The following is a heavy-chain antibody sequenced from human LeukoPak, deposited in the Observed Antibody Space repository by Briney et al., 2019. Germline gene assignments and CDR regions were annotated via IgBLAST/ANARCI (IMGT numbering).Heavy chain of an antibody. V-gene: IGHV3-11*04. J-gene: IGHJ6*03. CDR1: GFTFSDYY. CDR2: ISSSGSTR. CDR3: ARDYSSPPFYYYYYYMDV. Sequence: GGSLRLSCAASGFTFSDYYMTWMRQAPGKGLEWVSYISSSGSTRYYADSVKGRFTISRDNAKNSLYLQMNSLRAEDTAVYYCARDYSSPPFYYYYYYMDVWGKGTTVTVSS. D-gene: IGHD5-18*01.